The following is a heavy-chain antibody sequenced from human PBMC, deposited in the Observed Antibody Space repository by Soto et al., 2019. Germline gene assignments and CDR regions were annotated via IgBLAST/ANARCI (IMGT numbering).Heavy chain of an antibody. Sequence: EVQLMESGGGLVQPGGSLRLSCAASGFTFGNYAMSWVRQTPGRGLEWVSGISGSGASTYHADSVKGRFTISRDNSNNTVYMEVNSLRAEDTAVYYCAKNTIFGVVHWGPLENWHFDLWGRGTLVTVSS. V-gene: IGHV3-23*01. CDR3: AKNTIFGVVHWGPLENWHFDL. J-gene: IGHJ2*01. D-gene: IGHD3-3*01. CDR2: ISGSGAST. CDR1: GFTFGNYA.